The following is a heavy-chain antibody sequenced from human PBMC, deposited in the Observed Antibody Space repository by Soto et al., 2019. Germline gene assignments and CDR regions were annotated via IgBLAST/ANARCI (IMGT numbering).Heavy chain of an antibody. CDR3: AYLDIVVVVAATS. J-gene: IGHJ4*02. V-gene: IGHV3-23*01. CDR2: ISGSGGST. CDR1: GFTFSSYA. D-gene: IGHD2-15*01. Sequence: PGGSLRLSCAASGFTFSSYAMSWVRQAPGKGLEWVSAISGSGGSTYYADSVKGRFTISRDNSKNTLYLQMNSLRAEDMAVYYCAYLDIVVVVAATSWGQGTLVTVSS.